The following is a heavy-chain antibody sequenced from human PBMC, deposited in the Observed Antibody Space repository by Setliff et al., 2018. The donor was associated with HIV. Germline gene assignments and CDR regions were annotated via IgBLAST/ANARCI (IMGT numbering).Heavy chain of an antibody. CDR1: GYTFSTYA. Sequence: ASVKVSCKASGYTFSTYAMHWVRQAPGQRLEWMGWISAGKGMTKYSKNFQGRVTMTRNTSISTAYMELTSLRFEDTAVYYCARGSPTAGDYWGQGTLGTVSS. CDR3: ARGSPTAGDY. J-gene: IGHJ4*02. V-gene: IGHV1-3*01. CDR2: ISAGKGMT.